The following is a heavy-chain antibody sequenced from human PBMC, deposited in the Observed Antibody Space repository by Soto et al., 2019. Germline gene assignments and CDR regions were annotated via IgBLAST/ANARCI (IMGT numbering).Heavy chain of an antibody. Sequence: ASVKVSCKASGGTFSSYTISWVRQAPGQRLEWMGRIIAINGNTKYAQKFQGRVTITRDTSASTAYMELSSLGSEDTAVYYCARDQQWLVIGYWGQGTLVTVSS. V-gene: IGHV1-69*08. J-gene: IGHJ4*02. CDR3: ARDQQWLVIGY. CDR1: GGTFSSYT. D-gene: IGHD6-19*01. CDR2: IIAINGNT.